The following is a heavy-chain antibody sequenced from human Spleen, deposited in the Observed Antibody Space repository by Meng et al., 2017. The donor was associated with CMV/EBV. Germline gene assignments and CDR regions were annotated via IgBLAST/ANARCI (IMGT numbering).Heavy chain of an antibody. Sequence: GGSLRLSCAASGFTFNNYAMSWVRQAPGKGLEWVSGIGSTGIDTHNADSVKGRFTISRDNSKNTLYLQMNSLRVEDTALYYCARPGLAVAGTRWFDTWGQGTLVTVSS. J-gene: IGHJ5*02. CDR3: ARPGLAVAGTRWFDT. D-gene: IGHD6-19*01. CDR1: GFTFNNYA. V-gene: IGHV3-23*01. CDR2: IGSTGIDT.